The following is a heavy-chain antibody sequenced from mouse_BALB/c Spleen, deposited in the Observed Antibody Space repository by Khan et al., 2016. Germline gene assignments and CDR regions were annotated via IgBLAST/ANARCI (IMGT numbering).Heavy chain of an antibody. CDR3: ARRGPIYYYGSTYGY. Sequence: VQLKQSGAELVKPGASVKLSCTASGFNIKDTFMHWVKQRPEQGLEWIGRIDPANGNTRYDPKFQGKATITADTSSNTAYLQLSSLTAEATAVYYCARRGPIYYYGSTYGYWGQGTTLTVSS. D-gene: IGHD1-1*01. J-gene: IGHJ2*01. V-gene: IGHV14-3*02. CDR2: IDPANGNT. CDR1: GFNIKDTF.